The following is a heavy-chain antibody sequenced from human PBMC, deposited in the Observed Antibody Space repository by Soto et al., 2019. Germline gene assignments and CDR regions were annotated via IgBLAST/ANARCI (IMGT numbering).Heavy chain of an antibody. CDR3: ARAHLAARVIDY. J-gene: IGHJ4*02. D-gene: IGHD6-6*01. Sequence: EVQLVESGGGLVKPGGSLRLSCAASGFTFSSYSMNWVRQAPGKGLEWVSSISSSSSYIYYADSVKGRFTISRDNAKNSLYLQMNSLRAEDTAVYYCARAHLAARVIDYWGQGTLVTVSS. V-gene: IGHV3-21*01. CDR2: ISSSSSYI. CDR1: GFTFSSYS.